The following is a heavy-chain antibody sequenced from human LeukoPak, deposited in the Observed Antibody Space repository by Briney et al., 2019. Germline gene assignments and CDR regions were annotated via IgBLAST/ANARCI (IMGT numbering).Heavy chain of an antibody. D-gene: IGHD6-19*01. J-gene: IGHJ4*02. CDR2: ISSGASTM. Sequence: GGSLRLSCAASGFMFRSFGMYWVRQAPGKGLAWVAYISSGASTMYYADSVKGRFTISRDDAKNSLFLQMNSLRAEDTAIYYCALLAVASDFDYWGQGTLVTVSS. CDR1: GFMFRSFG. CDR3: ALLAVASDFDY. V-gene: IGHV3-48*03.